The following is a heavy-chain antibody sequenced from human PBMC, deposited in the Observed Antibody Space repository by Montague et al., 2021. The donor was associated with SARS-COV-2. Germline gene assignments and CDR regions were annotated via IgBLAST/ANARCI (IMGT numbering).Heavy chain of an antibody. D-gene: IGHD7-27*01. CDR2: IYDSGTT. V-gene: IGHV4-59*08. Sequence: SETLSLTCTVTGGSISGFYWSWIRQSPEEGLEWIGYIYDSGTTNYNPSLKSRVTISADTSMNQFSLNLRSVTAADTAVYFCARRLGIRAPFDYWGQGTLVTVSS. CDR3: ARRLGIRAPFDY. J-gene: IGHJ4*02. CDR1: GGSISGFY.